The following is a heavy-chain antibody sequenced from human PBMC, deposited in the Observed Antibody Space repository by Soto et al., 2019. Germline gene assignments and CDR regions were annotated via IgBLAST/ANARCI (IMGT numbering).Heavy chain of an antibody. Sequence: GGSLRLSCAASGFTFSSYAMSWVRQAPGKGLEWVSAISGSGGSTYYADSVKGRFTISRDNSKNTLYLQMNSLRAEDTAVYYCAKDASEGSGWSIRPIDWFDPWGQGTLVTVSS. J-gene: IGHJ5*02. CDR3: AKDASEGSGWSIRPIDWFDP. CDR1: GFTFSSYA. D-gene: IGHD6-19*01. CDR2: ISGSGGST. V-gene: IGHV3-23*01.